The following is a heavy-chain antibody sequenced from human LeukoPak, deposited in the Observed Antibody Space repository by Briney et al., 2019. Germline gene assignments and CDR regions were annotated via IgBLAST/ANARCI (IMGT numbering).Heavy chain of an antibody. J-gene: IGHJ4*02. Sequence: GGSLRLSCAASGFTFSNYAMSWVRQAPGKGLEWVSTITGSGGSTYYADSVKGRFTISRDNSKNTLYLQMNSLRAEDTAVYYCARISGSYSRFVDYWGQGTLVTVSS. CDR1: GFTFSNYA. V-gene: IGHV3-23*01. CDR3: ARISGSYSRFVDY. CDR2: ITGSGGST. D-gene: IGHD1-26*01.